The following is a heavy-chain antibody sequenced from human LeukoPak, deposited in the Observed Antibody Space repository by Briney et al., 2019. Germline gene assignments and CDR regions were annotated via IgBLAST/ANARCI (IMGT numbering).Heavy chain of an antibody. CDR2: IYHSGST. V-gene: IGHV4-61*08. CDR3: ARLNVYSSGWYPNWFDP. Sequence: SETRSLTCTVSGGSVSSGVDYWSWIRQPPGKGLEWIGYIYHSGSTNYNPSLKSRVTILVDTSNNQFSLKVTSVTAADTAVYYCARLNVYSSGWYPNWFDPWGQGTLVTVSS. J-gene: IGHJ5*02. D-gene: IGHD6-19*01. CDR1: GGSVSSGVDY.